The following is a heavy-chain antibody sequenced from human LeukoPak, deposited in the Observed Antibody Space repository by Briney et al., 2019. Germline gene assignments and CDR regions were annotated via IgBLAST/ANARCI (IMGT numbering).Heavy chain of an antibody. V-gene: IGHV5-51*01. CDR2: IYLDDSDT. D-gene: IGHD3-22*01. J-gene: IGHJ3*01. CDR3: ARPNITSYYDSRGYDAFDV. Sequence: GQSLKISCKGSGYRFNAYWIAWVRQLPGKGLGWMGIIYLDDSDTRYSPSIQGQVTFSADKSVRTAYFQWSSLKASDTAMYYCARPNITSYYDSRGYDAFDVWGQGTMVTVSS. CDR1: GYRFNAYW.